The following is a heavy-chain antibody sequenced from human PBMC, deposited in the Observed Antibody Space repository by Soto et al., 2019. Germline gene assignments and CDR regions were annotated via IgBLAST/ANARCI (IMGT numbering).Heavy chain of an antibody. J-gene: IGHJ4*02. CDR2: IYYSGST. V-gene: IGHV4-39*01. CDR3: ARYLGDIVVVPAAIGY. CDR1: GGSISSSSYY. Sequence: PSETLSLTCTVSGGSISSSSYYWGWIRQPPGKGLEWIGSIYYSGSTYYNPSLKSQVTISVDTSKNQFSLKLSSVTAADTAVYYCARYLGDIVVVPAAIGYWGQGTLVTVSS. D-gene: IGHD2-2*02.